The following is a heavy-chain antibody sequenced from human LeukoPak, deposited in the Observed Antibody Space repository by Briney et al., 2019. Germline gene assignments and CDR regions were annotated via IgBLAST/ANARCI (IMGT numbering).Heavy chain of an antibody. CDR2: IHYSGST. Sequence: PSETLSLTCTVSGGSISSNSYYWGWIRQPPGKGLEWIGSIHYSGSTYYNPSLKSRVTISVDTSKNQFSLKVSSVTAADTAVYYCAREGYSSNWYDYWGQGTLVTVSS. V-gene: IGHV4-39*07. J-gene: IGHJ5*01. CDR3: AREGYSSNWYDY. CDR1: GGSISSNSYY. D-gene: IGHD6-13*01.